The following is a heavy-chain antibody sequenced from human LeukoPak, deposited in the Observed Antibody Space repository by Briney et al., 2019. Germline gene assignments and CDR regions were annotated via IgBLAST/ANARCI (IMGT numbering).Heavy chain of an antibody. J-gene: IGHJ4*02. CDR3: ARHILDGDNGSKGFDL. Sequence: SETLSLTCAVYGGSFSGYYWNWIRQPPGKGLEWIGEINQSGSTNYNPSLKSRVTISFDTSKNQFPLTLSFVTAADTALYYCARHILDGDNGSKGFDLWGQGILVTVSS. CDR2: INQSGST. V-gene: IGHV4-34*01. D-gene: IGHD2-21*02. CDR1: GGSFSGYY.